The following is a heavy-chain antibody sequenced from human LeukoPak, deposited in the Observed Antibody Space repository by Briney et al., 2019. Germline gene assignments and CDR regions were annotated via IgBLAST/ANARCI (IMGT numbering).Heavy chain of an antibody. Sequence: GGSLRLSCAASGFTFSRYSMIWVRQAPGKGLEWVSSISTTSSYIYYADSVKGRFTISRDNAKNSLYLQMSSLRVEETAVYYCARDTSGAFDVWGQGTMVTVSS. CDR3: ARDTSGAFDV. D-gene: IGHD1-26*01. V-gene: IGHV3-21*04. J-gene: IGHJ3*01. CDR2: ISTTSSYI. CDR1: GFTFSRYS.